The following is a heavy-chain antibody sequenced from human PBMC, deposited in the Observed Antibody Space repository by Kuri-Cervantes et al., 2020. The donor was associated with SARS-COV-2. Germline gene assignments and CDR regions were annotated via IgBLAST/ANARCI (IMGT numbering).Heavy chain of an antibody. V-gene: IGHV4-34*01. CDR1: GGSFSGYY. CDR2: INHSGST. Sequence: GSLRHSCAVYGGSFSGYYWSWIRQPPGKGLEWIGEINHSGSTNYNPSLKSRVTISVDTSKNQFSLKLSSVTAADTAVYYCASIVVVPAASGYYYYYGMDVWGQGTTVTVSS. J-gene: IGHJ6*02. CDR3: ASIVVVPAASGYYYYYGMDV. D-gene: IGHD2-2*01.